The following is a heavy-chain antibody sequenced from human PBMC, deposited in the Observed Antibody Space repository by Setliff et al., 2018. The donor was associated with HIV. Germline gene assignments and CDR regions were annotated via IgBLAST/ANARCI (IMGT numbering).Heavy chain of an antibody. J-gene: IGHJ6*03. Sequence: PGGSLRLSCAASGFTVSSHYMSWVRQAPGKGLEWVSTIYSDGSTYHADSVKGRFTLSRDTSKNTLSLQMNSLRPEDTAVFYCARDFRGSSGWYVKTYYYYSMDVWGKGTTVTVSS. CDR3: ARDFRGSSGWYVKTYYYYSMDV. V-gene: IGHV3-66*02. D-gene: IGHD6-19*01. CDR2: IYSDGST. CDR1: GFTVSSHY.